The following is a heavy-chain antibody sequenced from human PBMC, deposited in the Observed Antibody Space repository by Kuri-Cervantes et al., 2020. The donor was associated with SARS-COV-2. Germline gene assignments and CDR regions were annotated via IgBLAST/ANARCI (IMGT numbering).Heavy chain of an antibody. CDR3: ARAYYYGMDV. CDR1: GYTFTNFG. J-gene: IGHJ6*02. Sequence: ASVKVSCKASGYTFTNFGIVWVRQAPGQGLEWMGWINTNTGNPTYAQGFTGRFVFSLDTSVSTAYLQISSLKAEDTAVYYCARAYYYGMDVWGQGTTVTVSS. CDR2: INTNTGNP. V-gene: IGHV7-4-1*02.